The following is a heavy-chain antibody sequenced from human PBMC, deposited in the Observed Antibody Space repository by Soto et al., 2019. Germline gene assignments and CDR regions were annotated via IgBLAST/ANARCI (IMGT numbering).Heavy chain of an antibody. CDR2: ISYDGSNK. CDR3: ARDSCGMDV. CDR1: GFTFSNYG. Sequence: QVQLVESGGGVVQPGRSLRLSCAASGFTFSNYGMHWVRQAPGKGLEWVAVISYDGSNKYYADSVKGRFTISRDSSKNTLYLQMNSLRADDTGVFYCARDSCGMDVWGQGTTVTVSS. J-gene: IGHJ6*02. V-gene: IGHV3-30*03.